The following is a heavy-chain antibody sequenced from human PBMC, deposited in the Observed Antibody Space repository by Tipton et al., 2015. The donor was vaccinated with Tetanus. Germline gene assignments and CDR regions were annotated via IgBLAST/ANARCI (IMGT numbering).Heavy chain of an antibody. J-gene: IGHJ5*02. CDR2: VYYNGNT. CDR3: ARSADNWFDP. CDR1: GGSLNSGTFY. Sequence: TLSLTCTVSGGSLNSGTFYWDWIRQPPGKGLEWIGNVYYNGNTLENPSLKGRVTLSLDKSKNQFSLKLMSVTAADTAVYFCARSADNWFDPWGQGTLVTVSS. V-gene: IGHV4-39*01.